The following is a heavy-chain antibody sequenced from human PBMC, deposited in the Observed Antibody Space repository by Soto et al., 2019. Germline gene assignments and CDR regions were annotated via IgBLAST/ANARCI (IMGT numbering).Heavy chain of an antibody. D-gene: IGHD4-4*01. V-gene: IGHV1-69*02. CDR3: ARNYGIYNGGY. J-gene: IGHJ4*02. Sequence: QVQLVQSGAEVKKPGSSVKVSCKASGGTFSSYTISWVRQAHGQGLEWMGRIIPILGIANYAQKFQGRVTITAAKSTSTAYTELSSLTPEDTAVYYCARNYGIYNGGYWGQGSLVTFSS. CDR2: IIPILGIA. CDR1: GGTFSSYT.